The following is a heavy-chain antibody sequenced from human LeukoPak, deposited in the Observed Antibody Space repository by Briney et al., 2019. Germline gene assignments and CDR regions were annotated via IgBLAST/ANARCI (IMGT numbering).Heavy chain of an antibody. CDR3: ARGGGRGDPFDY. V-gene: IGHV1-8*01. CDR2: MNPNSGNT. Sequence: ASVKVSCKASGYTFTSYDVNWVRQATGQGLEWMGWMNPNSGNTGYAQKFQGRVTMTRNTSISTAYMELSSLGSEDTAVYYCARGGGRGDPFDYWGQGTLVTVSS. J-gene: IGHJ4*02. D-gene: IGHD2-21*02. CDR1: GYTFTSYD.